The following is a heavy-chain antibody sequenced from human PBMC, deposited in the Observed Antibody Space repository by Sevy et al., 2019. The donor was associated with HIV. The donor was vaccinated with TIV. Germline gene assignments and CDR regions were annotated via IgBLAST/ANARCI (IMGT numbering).Heavy chain of an antibody. CDR1: GFTFSSYG. D-gene: IGHD6-13*01. J-gene: IGHJ4*01. Sequence: GGSLRLSCAASGFTFSSYGMHWVRQAPGKGLEWVAVISYDGSNKYYSDSVKGRFTISRDNSKNTLYLQMNSLRAEDTAVYYCAKAGHSSSWYADYWGQGTLVTVSS. CDR2: ISYDGSNK. V-gene: IGHV3-30*18. CDR3: AKAGHSSSWYADY.